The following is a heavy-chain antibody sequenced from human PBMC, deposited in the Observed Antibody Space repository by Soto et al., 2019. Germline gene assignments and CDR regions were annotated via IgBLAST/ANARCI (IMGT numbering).Heavy chain of an antibody. Sequence: QVQLVQSGAEVKKPGASVKVSCKASGYTFTSYGISWVRQAPGQGLEWMGWISAYNGNTNYAQKLQGRVTMTTDTSTSTAYMELRSLRSDDTAVYYCARDKPPDYGAYVVGYYYGMDVWGQGTTVTVSS. V-gene: IGHV1-18*01. CDR3: ARDKPPDYGAYVVGYYYGMDV. CDR1: GYTFTSYG. CDR2: ISAYNGNT. J-gene: IGHJ6*02. D-gene: IGHD4-17*01.